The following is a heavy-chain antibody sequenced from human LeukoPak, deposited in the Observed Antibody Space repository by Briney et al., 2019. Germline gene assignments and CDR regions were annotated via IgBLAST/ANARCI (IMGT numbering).Heavy chain of an antibody. D-gene: IGHD6-6*01. Sequence: GESLKISCKGSGYSFTRYRIGWVRQMPGKGLEWMGIIYPGDSETRYSPSFQGQVTISAGKSFSTAYLQWRSLKASDTAMYYCARWQLANGAFDIWGQGTMVTVSS. V-gene: IGHV5-51*01. CDR2: IYPGDSET. CDR1: GYSFTRYR. J-gene: IGHJ3*02. CDR3: ARWQLANGAFDI.